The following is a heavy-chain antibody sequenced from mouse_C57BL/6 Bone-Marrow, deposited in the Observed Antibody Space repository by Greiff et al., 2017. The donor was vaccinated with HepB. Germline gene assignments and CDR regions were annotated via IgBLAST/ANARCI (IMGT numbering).Heavy chain of an antibody. J-gene: IGHJ2*01. V-gene: IGHV1-61*01. CDR1: GYTFTSYW. Sequence: QVQLQQPGAELVRPGSSVKLSCKASGYTFTSYWMDWVKQRPGQGLEWIGNIYPSDSETHYNQKFKDKATLTVDKSSSTAYMQLSSLPSEDSAVYYCARESGYVYSFDYWGQGTTLTVSS. CDR2: IYPSDSET. D-gene: IGHD2-10*02. CDR3: ARESGYVYSFDY.